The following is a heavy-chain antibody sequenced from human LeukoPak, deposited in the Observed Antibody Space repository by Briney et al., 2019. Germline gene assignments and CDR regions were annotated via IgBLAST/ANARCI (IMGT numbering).Heavy chain of an antibody. V-gene: IGHV3-66*01. J-gene: IGHJ6*03. CDR3: ARGTVTPGADYMDV. CDR1: GFTFSSYS. Sequence: GGSLRLSCAASGFTFSSYSMNWVRQAPGKGLEWVAVIYSGGITSYADSVKGRFTISRDTSKNTVYLQMNSLRAEDTAMYYCARGTVTPGADYMDVWGKGTTVTISS. D-gene: IGHD4-11*01. CDR2: IYSGGIT.